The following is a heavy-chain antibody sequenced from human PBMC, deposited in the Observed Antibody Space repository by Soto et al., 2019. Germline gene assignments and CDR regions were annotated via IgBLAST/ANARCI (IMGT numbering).Heavy chain of an antibody. CDR1: GFILSDYY. J-gene: IGHJ4*02. Sequence: GGSLCLTCAASGFILSDYYWTWIRQAPGKGLEWVSYISSSDSIIYYASSMKRRFTISSDNAKNSLYLQMNSLRAEDTAVYYCARDLGYYDSSGYFDYWGQGTLVTVSS. V-gene: IGHV3-11*01. CDR3: ARDLGYYDSSGYFDY. D-gene: IGHD3-22*01. CDR2: ISSSDSII.